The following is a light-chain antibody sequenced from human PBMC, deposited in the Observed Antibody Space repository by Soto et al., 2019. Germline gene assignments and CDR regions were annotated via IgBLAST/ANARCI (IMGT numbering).Light chain of an antibody. CDR2: GAS. Sequence: EVILTQSPGTLSLSPGDRATLSCRASQSVSSYLAWYQQKPGQAPRLLIYGASSRATGIPDRFSGSGSGTDFTLTISRLEPEDFAVYYCQQYGSSPYTFGQGTKLEIK. V-gene: IGKV3-20*01. CDR3: QQYGSSPYT. CDR1: QSVSSY. J-gene: IGKJ2*01.